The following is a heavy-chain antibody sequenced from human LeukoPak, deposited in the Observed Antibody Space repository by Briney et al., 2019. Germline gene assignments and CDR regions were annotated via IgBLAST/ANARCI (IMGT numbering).Heavy chain of an antibody. V-gene: IGHV5-51*01. J-gene: IGHJ4*02. Sequence: PGESLKISCKTSGCSFSSYWIGWVRQMPGEGLEWMGIIDPGDSETRYSPPFEGQVTISADKSISTAYLQWSSLKASDTAMYYCARQTSMGRSGDYWGQGTLVTVSA. D-gene: IGHD3-10*01. CDR1: GCSFSSYW. CDR3: ARQTSMGRSGDY. CDR2: IDPGDSET.